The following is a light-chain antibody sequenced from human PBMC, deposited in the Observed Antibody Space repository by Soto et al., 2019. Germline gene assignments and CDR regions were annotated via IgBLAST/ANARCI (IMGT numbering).Light chain of an antibody. J-gene: IGKJ1*01. CDR3: QKYDSAPRT. Sequence: DMQMTQSPSSLSASVGDRVTISCRASQGISTSLAWYQHKPGKVPKLLIYAASTLQSGVPSRFSGSGSGTNFTPTISSLQPEDVATYYCQKYDSAPRTFGQGTKVEVE. CDR1: QGISTS. CDR2: AAS. V-gene: IGKV1-27*01.